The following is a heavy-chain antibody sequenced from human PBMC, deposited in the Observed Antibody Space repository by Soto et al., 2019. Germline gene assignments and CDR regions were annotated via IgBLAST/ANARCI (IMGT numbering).Heavy chain of an antibody. Sequence: LRLSCAASGFTFSSYGMHWVRQAPGKGLEWVAVIWYDGSNKYYADSVKGRFTISRDNSKNTLYLQMNSLRAEDTAVYYCARGQFDDSSGGFDYWGQGTLVTVSS. CDR1: GFTFSSYG. D-gene: IGHD3-22*01. V-gene: IGHV3-33*01. CDR2: IWYDGSNK. CDR3: ARGQFDDSSGGFDY. J-gene: IGHJ4*02.